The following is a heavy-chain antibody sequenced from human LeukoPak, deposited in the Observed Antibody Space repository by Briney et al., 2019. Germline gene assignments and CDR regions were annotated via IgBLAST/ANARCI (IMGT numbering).Heavy chain of an antibody. J-gene: IGHJ4*02. V-gene: IGHV1-2*02. CDR2: INPKTGGT. CDR1: GYTFTDYY. Sequence: ASVEISCKASGYTFTDYYIHWVRQAPGQGLEWMGWINPKTGGTNYAQRFQDRVTMTRDTSINTAYMDMSSLRSGDTAVYYYARGLYCTGGSCSTFWGQGSLVTVSS. D-gene: IGHD2-15*01. CDR3: ARGLYCTGGSCSTF.